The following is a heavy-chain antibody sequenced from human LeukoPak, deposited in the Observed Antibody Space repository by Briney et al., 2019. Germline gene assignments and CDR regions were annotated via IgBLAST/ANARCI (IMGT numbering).Heavy chain of an antibody. V-gene: IGHV3-48*03. J-gene: IGHJ3*02. CDR3: ASTTPRTQFAFDI. CDR1: GFTFSSYE. D-gene: IGHD1-26*01. CDR2: ISSSGSTI. Sequence: GGSLRLSCAASGFTFSSYEMHWVRQAPGKGLEWVSYISSSGSTIYYADSVKGRFTISRDNAKNSLYLQMNSLRAEDTAVYYCASTTPRTQFAFDIWGQGTMVTVSS.